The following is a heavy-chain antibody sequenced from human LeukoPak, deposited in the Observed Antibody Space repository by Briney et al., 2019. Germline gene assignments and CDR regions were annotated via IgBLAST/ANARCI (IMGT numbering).Heavy chain of an antibody. D-gene: IGHD2-15*01. CDR2: TYYRSKWYN. V-gene: IGHV6-1*01. Sequence: SQTLSLTCAISGDSVSSNSAAWNWIRQSPSRGLEWLGRTYYRSKWYNDYAVSVKSRITINPDTSKNQFSLHLNSVTPEDTAVYYCARVHGGPYCDGGSCYSFDNWGQGTLVTVSS. CDR3: ARVHGGPYCDGGSCYSFDN. J-gene: IGHJ4*02. CDR1: GDSVSSNSAA.